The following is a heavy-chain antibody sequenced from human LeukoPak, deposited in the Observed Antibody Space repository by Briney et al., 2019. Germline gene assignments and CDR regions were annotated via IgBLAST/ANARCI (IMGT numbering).Heavy chain of an antibody. J-gene: IGHJ4*02. V-gene: IGHV3-30*02. D-gene: IGHD3-22*01. CDR2: MRYDGSNR. CDR1: GITLSSYG. CDR3: AKAGPMKLQHYFDY. Sequence: GGSLRLSCAASGITLSSYGMHWVRQAPGKGREWVAFMRYDGSNRYYTDSVKARFTIYRDSSKNTLYLQMNSLRAEDTAVYYCAKAGPMKLQHYFDYWGQGTLVTVSS.